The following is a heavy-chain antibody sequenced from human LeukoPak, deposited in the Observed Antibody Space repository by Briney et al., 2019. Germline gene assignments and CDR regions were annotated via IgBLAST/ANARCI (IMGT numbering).Heavy chain of an antibody. Sequence: ASVKVSCKASGGTFSSYAISWVRQAPGQGLEWMGRIIPIFGTANYAQKFQGRVTITTDESTSTAYMELSSLRSEDTAVYYCARDLRWELGKYFDYWGQGTQVTVSS. CDR1: GGTFSSYA. J-gene: IGHJ4*02. CDR3: ARDLRWELGKYFDY. CDR2: IIPIFGTA. V-gene: IGHV1-69*05. D-gene: IGHD1-26*01.